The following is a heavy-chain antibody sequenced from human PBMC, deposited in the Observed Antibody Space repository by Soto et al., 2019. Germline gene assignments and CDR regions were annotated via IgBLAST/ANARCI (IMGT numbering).Heavy chain of an antibody. CDR2: IYYSGST. Sequence: SETLSLTCTVSGGSISSGGYYWSWIRQHPGKGLEWIGYIYYSGSTYYNPSLKSRVTISVDTSKNQFSLKLSSVTAADTAVYYCASNYYDSSGYYSMDVSGPGTTDTVS. CDR1: GGSISSGGYY. J-gene: IGHJ6*02. D-gene: IGHD3-22*01. CDR3: ASNYYDSSGYYSMDV. V-gene: IGHV4-31*03.